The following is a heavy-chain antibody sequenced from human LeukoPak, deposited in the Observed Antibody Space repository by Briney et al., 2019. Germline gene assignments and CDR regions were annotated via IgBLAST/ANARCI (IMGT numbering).Heavy chain of an antibody. CDR2: ITHDDKNR. CDR3: AKGREIMITFGGVTDY. J-gene: IGHJ4*02. V-gene: IGHV3-30*18. Sequence: GGSLRLSCAASGFTFSSYAMHWVRQAPGKGLEWVAVITHDDKNRDYIESVKGRFTISRDNSRNTLYLQMNSLRAEDTAIYYCAKGREIMITFGGVTDYWGQGTLVTVSS. CDR1: GFTFSSYA. D-gene: IGHD3-16*01.